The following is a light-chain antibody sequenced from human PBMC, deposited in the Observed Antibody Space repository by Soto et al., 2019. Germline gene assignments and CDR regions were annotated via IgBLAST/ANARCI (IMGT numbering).Light chain of an antibody. V-gene: IGKV3-20*01. CDR3: QQYVRSPPFA. CDR2: GAS. Sequence: EIVLTQSPGTLSLSPGERATLSCRASQSVSSNYIAWYQQNPGQAPRLLIYGASTRATGIPARFSGSGSGTDFTLTISRLEPEDFAVYFCQQYVRSPPFAFGQGTKVEIK. J-gene: IGKJ2*01. CDR1: QSVSSNY.